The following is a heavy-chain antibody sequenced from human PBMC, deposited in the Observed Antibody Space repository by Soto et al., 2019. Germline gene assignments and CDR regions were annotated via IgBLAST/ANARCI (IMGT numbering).Heavy chain of an antibody. V-gene: IGHV4-31*03. J-gene: IGHJ4*02. Sequence: NPSETLSLTCTVSAISRGSYYWTWIRHYPGMGLEWIGSISYSGSTYYNPSVKSRVSISVDTSRNQFSLRLSSMTAADTAVYYCARAPGRWLQFDFWGQGTLVTVSS. CDR3: ARAPGRWLQFDF. CDR2: ISYSGST. D-gene: IGHD3-10*01. CDR1: AISRGSYY.